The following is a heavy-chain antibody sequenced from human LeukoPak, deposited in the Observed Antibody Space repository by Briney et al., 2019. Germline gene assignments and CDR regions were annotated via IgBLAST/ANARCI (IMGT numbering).Heavy chain of an antibody. CDR2: IYYSGST. CDR3: ARPSLATRPVAGSAFDI. Sequence: PSETLSLTCTVSGGSISSYYWSWIRQPPGKGLEWIGSIYYSGSTYYNPSLKSRVTISVDTSKNQFSLKLSSVTAVDTAVYYCARPSLATRPVAGSAFDIWGQGTMVTVSS. J-gene: IGHJ3*02. D-gene: IGHD6-6*01. CDR1: GGSISSYY. V-gene: IGHV4-59*05.